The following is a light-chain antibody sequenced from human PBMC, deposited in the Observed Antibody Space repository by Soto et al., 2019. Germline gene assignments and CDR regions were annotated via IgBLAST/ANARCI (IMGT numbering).Light chain of an antibody. CDR2: GAS. CDR1: QSVSSSY. V-gene: IGKV3-20*01. Sequence: EIVLTQSPGTLSLSPGERATLSCRASQSVSSSYLAWYQQKPGQAPRLLIYGASSRATGIPDRFSGSGSGTDFNLTISRLEPEDFAVYYCQQYCSSPTFGQGTKVEIK. CDR3: QQYCSSPT. J-gene: IGKJ1*01.